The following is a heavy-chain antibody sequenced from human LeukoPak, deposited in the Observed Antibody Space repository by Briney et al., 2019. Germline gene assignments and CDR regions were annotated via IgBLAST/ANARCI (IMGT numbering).Heavy chain of an antibody. D-gene: IGHD1-26*01. J-gene: IGHJ4*02. CDR3: ARDGGIVGATPFDY. CDR1: GFTFSSYW. CDR2: IKQDGSEK. Sequence: GGSLRLSCAASGFTFSSYWMSWVRQAPGKGLEWVANIKQDGSEKYYVDSVKGRFTISRDNAKNSLYLQMNSLRAEDTAVYYCARDGGIVGATPFDYWGQGTLVTVSS. V-gene: IGHV3-7*01.